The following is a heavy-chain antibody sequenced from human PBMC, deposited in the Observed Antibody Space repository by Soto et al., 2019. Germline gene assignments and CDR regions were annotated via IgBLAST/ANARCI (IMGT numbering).Heavy chain of an antibody. V-gene: IGHV4-59*12. CDR3: VRDGSKTLRDCFDP. J-gene: IGHJ5*02. Sequence: SETLSLTCTVSGGSISSYYWSWIRQPPGKGLEWMGCVYYSGSTDYNPSLKSRIAISVDTSKKTFSLRLSSVTAADTGVYYCVRDGSKTLRDCFDPWGQGILVTVSS. CDR1: GGSISSYY. CDR2: VYYSGST. D-gene: IGHD4-17*01.